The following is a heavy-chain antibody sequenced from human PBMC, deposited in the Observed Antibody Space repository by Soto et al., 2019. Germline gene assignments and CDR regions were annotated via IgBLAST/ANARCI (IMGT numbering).Heavy chain of an antibody. Sequence: SVKVSCKAPRGTFSGYTITWVRQAPGQGLEWVGGITPLFGTTNYAQKFQGRVTITADESTTTAYMELSSLRPEDTAIYYCARDWIVVVSAAIASRYYYAMDVWGQGTTVTVSS. CDR3: ARDWIVVVSAAIASRYYYAMDV. J-gene: IGHJ6*02. V-gene: IGHV1-69*13. D-gene: IGHD2-2*02. CDR2: ITPLFGTT. CDR1: RGTFSGYT.